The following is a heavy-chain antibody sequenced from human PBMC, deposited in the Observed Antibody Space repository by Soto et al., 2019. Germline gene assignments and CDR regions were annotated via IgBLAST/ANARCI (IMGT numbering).Heavy chain of an antibody. CDR1: GGTFSSYA. D-gene: IGHD3-9*01. CDR2: IIPIFGTA. J-gene: IGHJ5*02. V-gene: IGHV1-69*13. CDR3: ARDEWDYDILNDSPQRHWLDP. Sequence: SVKVSCKASGGTFSSYAISWVRQAPGQGLEWMGGIIPIFGTANYAQKFQGRVTITADESTSTAYMELSSLRSEDTAVYYCARDEWDYDILNDSPQRHWLDPSGQGTLVTVSS.